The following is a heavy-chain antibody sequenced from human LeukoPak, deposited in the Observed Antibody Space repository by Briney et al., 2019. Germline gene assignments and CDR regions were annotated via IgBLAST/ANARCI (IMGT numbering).Heavy chain of an antibody. Sequence: ASVKVSCKASGYTFTSYGISWVRQAPGQGLEWMGWISAYNGNTNYAQKLQGRVTMTTDTSTSTAYMELRSLRSDDTAVYYCARARTENYYSYYYMDVWGKGTTVTVSS. J-gene: IGHJ6*03. CDR2: ISAYNGNT. CDR3: ARARTENYYSYYYMDV. D-gene: IGHD1-14*01. V-gene: IGHV1-18*01. CDR1: GYTFTSYG.